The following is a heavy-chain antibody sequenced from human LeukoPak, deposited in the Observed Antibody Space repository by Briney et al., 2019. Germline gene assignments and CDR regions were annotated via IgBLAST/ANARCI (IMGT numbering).Heavy chain of an antibody. CDR3: ARSYSSSRGTFDY. CDR1: GFTFSSYG. Sequence: GGSQRLSCAASGFTFSSYGMNWVRQAPGKGLEWVSSITSSSSYIYYADSVKGRFTISRDNAKNSLYLQMNSLRAEDTAVYYCARSYSSSRGTFDYWGQGTLVTVSS. V-gene: IGHV3-21*01. CDR2: ITSSSSYI. D-gene: IGHD6-6*01. J-gene: IGHJ4*02.